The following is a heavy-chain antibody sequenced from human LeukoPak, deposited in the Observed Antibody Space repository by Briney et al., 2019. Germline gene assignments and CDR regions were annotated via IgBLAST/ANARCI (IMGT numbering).Heavy chain of an antibody. D-gene: IGHD3-3*01. V-gene: IGHV3-53*01. CDR2: IYSGGST. CDR3: ARESDDPFDY. J-gene: IGHJ4*02. Sequence: ETLSLTCTVSGASVSSNYMSWVRQAPGKGLEWVSVIYSGGSTYYADSVKGRFTISRDNSKNTLYLQMNSLRAEDTAVYYCARESDDPFDYWGQGTLVTVSS. CDR1: GASVSSNY.